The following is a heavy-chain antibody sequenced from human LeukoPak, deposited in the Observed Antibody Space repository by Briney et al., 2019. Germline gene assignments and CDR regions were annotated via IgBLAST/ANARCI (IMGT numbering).Heavy chain of an antibody. J-gene: IGHJ4*02. CDR2: IYTSGST. CDR1: GGSISSGSYY. V-gene: IGHV4-61*02. CDR3: AREGQEGY. Sequence: SETLSLTCTVSGGSISSGSYYWSWIRQPAGKGLEWIGRIYTSGSTNYNPSLKSRVTISVDTSKNQFSLKLSSVTAADTAVYYCAREGQEGYWGQGTLVTVSS.